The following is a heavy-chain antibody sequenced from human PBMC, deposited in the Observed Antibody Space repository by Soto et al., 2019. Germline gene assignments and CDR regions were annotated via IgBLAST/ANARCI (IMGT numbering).Heavy chain of an antibody. CDR3: AKGLRYHDYYYYGMDV. Sequence: LRLSCAASGFTFSSYGMHWVRQAPGKGLEWVAVISYDGSNKYYADSVKGRFTISRDNSKNTLYLQMNSLRAEDTAVYYCAKGLRYHDYYYYGMDVWGQGTTVTVSS. J-gene: IGHJ6*02. CDR2: ISYDGSNK. CDR1: GFTFSSYG. V-gene: IGHV3-30*18. D-gene: IGHD3-9*01.